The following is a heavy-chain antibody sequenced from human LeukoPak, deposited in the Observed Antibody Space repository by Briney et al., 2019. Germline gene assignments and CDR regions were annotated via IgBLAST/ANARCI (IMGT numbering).Heavy chain of an antibody. D-gene: IGHD5-12*01. J-gene: IGHJ4*02. V-gene: IGHV3-23*01. Sequence: PGGSLRLSCAASGFTFSSYAMSWVRQAPGKGLEWVSTISGSSISTSYADSVRGRFTISRDNSKNTLYLQMNSLRAEDTAVYYCAREGIRVGGYDSWGQGTLVTVSS. CDR1: GFTFSSYA. CDR2: ISGSSIST. CDR3: AREGIRVGGYDS.